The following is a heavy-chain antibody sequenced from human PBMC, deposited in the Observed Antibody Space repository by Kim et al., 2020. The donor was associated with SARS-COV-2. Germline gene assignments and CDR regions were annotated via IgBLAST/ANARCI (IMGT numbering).Heavy chain of an antibody. J-gene: IGHJ5*02. D-gene: IGHD3-10*01. CDR2: ISAYNGNT. Sequence: ASVKVSCKPSGYTFTSYGISWVRQAPGQGLEWMGWISAYNGNTNYAQKFQGRVTLTTDTSTSTAYMELRSLRSDDTAVYYCARDRMGREYNWFDPWGQGTLVTVSS. V-gene: IGHV1-18*01. CDR3: ARDRMGREYNWFDP. CDR1: GYTFTSYG.